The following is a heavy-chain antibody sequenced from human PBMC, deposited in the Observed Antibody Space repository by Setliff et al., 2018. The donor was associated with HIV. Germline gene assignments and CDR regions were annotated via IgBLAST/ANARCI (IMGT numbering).Heavy chain of an antibody. V-gene: IGHV3-30*02. D-gene: IGHD3-3*01. J-gene: IGHJ6*03. CDR2: IRYDGSNK. Sequence: GESLKISCAASGFTFTNNGMHWVRQAPGKGLEWVAFIRYDGSNKYYADSVKGRFTISRDNSKNTMYLQMNSLRPEDTAVYYCAKDVGGGSGHYPLYMDVWGKGTTVTVSS. CDR3: AKDVGGGSGHYPLYMDV. CDR1: GFTFTNNG.